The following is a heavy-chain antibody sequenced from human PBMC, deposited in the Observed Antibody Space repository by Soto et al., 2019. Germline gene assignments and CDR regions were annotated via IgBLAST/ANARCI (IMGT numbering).Heavy chain of an antibody. CDR1: GYRFTSYW. CDR3: SRRNGNTAYDYSAF. V-gene: IGHV5-51*01. J-gene: IGHJ4*02. Sequence: GESLKISCEASGYRFTSYWIGWVRQKPGKGLEWMGIVYPCDSDTRYSPSFQGQVTISADKSISTAYLQWSSLKASDTAMYYCSRRNGNTAYDYSAFWGRGTLVTVSS. D-gene: IGHD5-12*01. CDR2: VYPCDSDT.